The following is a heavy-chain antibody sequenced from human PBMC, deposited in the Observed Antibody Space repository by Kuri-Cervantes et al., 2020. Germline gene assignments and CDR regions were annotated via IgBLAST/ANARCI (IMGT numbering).Heavy chain of an antibody. D-gene: IGHD5-12*01. J-gene: IGHJ4*02. CDR3: ARGSSGYIVY. V-gene: IGHV4-39*07. Sequence: SETLSLTCTVSGGSISSSSYYWAWIRQSPGKGLQWIGSLYHSGSTYRTPSLKGRVTIAGDASKNQFSLRLSSVTAADTAFYYCARGSSGYIVYWGQGTQVTVSS. CDR2: LYHSGST. CDR1: GGSISSSSYY.